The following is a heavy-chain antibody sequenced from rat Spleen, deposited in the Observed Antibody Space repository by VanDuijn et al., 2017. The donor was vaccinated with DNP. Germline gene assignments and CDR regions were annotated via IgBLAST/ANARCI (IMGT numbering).Heavy chain of an antibody. J-gene: IGHJ3*01. CDR3: ARHGDTTGIAWFAY. D-gene: IGHD1-7*01. Sequence: EVQLVESGGGLVQPGRSLKLSCAASGFTFSDYNMAWVRQAPKKGLEWVATISYDGSSTYYRDSVKGRFTISRDNAKSSLYLQMNSLKSEDTATYYCARHGDTTGIAWFAYWGQGTLVTVSS. V-gene: IGHV5-7*01. CDR2: ISYDGSST. CDR1: GFTFSDYN.